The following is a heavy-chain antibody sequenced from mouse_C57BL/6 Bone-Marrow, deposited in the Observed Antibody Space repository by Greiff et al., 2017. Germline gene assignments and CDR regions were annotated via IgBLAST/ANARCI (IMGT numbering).Heavy chain of an antibody. D-gene: IGHD1-1*01. J-gene: IGHJ2*01. CDR3: TPYYPGDY. CDR2: IRLKSDNYAT. Sequence: EVKLMESGGGLVQPGGSMKLSCVASGFTFSNYWMNWVRQSPEKGLEWVAQIRLKSDNYATHYAESVKGRFTIPRDDSKSSVYLQMNNLRAEDTGIYYCTPYYPGDYWGQGTTLTVSS. V-gene: IGHV6-3*01. CDR1: GFTFSNYW.